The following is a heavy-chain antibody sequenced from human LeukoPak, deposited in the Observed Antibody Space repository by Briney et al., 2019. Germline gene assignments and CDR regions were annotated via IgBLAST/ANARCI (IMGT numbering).Heavy chain of an antibody. D-gene: IGHD2-2*01. Sequence: SETLSLTCTVSGGSISTYHWNWIRKSPGKGLEWIGYMQSTGNSNYNPSLKSRVTMSVDMSRNQIVLNLSSVTAADTAVYFCARAIYCSSTSCYAPPQITIFGVDQNYYYMDVWGKGTTVTVSS. CDR3: ARAIYCSSTSCYAPPQITIFGVDQNYYYMDV. CDR1: GGSISTYH. J-gene: IGHJ6*03. V-gene: IGHV4-59*01. CDR2: MQSTGNS.